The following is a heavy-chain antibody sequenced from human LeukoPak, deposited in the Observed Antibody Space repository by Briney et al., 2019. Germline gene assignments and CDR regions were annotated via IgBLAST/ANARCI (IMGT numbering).Heavy chain of an antibody. CDR3: ARDPYCSSTSCPLWFDP. J-gene: IGHJ5*02. CDR1: GGSISSYY. CDR2: IYTSGST. V-gene: IGHV4-4*07. Sequence: SETLSLTCTVSGGSISSYYWSWIRQPAGKGLEWIGRIYTSGSTNHNPSLKSRVTMSVDTSKNQFSLKLSSVTAADTAVYYCARDPYCSSTSCPLWFDPWGQGTLVTVSS. D-gene: IGHD2-2*01.